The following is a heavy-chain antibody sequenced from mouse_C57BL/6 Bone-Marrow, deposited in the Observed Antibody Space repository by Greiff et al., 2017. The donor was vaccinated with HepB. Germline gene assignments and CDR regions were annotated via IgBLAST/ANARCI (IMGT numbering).Heavy chain of an antibody. V-gene: IGHV1-19*01. CDR3: ARGNDYDLDY. J-gene: IGHJ2*01. CDR1: GYTFTDYY. Sequence: EVQLQQSGPVLVKPGASVKMSCKASGYTFTDYYMNWVKQSHGKSLEWIGVINPYNGGTSYNQKFKGKATLTVDKSSSTAYMELNSLTSEDSAVYYCARGNDYDLDYWGQGTTLTVSS. CDR2: INPYNGGT. D-gene: IGHD2-4*01.